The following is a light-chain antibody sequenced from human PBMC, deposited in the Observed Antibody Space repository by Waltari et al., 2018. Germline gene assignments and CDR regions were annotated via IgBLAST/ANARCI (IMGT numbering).Light chain of an antibody. Sequence: EIVMTHSPSTLAVSPAERATLSCRPSQSVSSNLAWYQLKPGQAPRLVIYGASTRATGIPARFSGSGSGTEFTLTISSLQSEDFAVYYCQQYNYWPPWTFGQGTKVEIK. CDR3: QQYNYWPPWT. CDR1: QSVSSN. J-gene: IGKJ1*01. CDR2: GAS. V-gene: IGKV3-15*01.